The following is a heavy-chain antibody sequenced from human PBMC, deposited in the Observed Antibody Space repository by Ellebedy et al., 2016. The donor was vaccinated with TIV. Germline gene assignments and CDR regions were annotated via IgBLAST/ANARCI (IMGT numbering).Heavy chain of an antibody. D-gene: IGHD5-12*01. CDR1: GFPFSSYA. J-gene: IGHJ4*02. CDR2: IRASDSTT. V-gene: IGHV3-23*01. CDR3: ARDARGWIKDF. Sequence: GGSLRLSXEASGFPFSSYAMSWVRQPPGKGLEWVSSIRASDSTTFYADSVKGRFTMSRDNSKNTVYVLMNNLRADDTAVYYCARDARGWIKDFWGQGTLVTVSS.